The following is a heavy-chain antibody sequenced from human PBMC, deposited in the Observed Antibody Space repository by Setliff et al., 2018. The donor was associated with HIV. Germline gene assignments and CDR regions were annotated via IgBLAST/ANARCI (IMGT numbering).Heavy chain of an antibody. Sequence: PSETLSLTCTVSGASISDTIWWSWVRQSPKKGLEWIGEMYHSGTTRYNPSLESRVTLSLDKSRNQFTLKMTSVTAADTALYYCAGESALSGQSDWGQGTLVTVSS. CDR2: MYHSGTT. D-gene: IGHD6-19*01. J-gene: IGHJ4*02. CDR3: AGESALSGQSD. V-gene: IGHV4-4*02. CDR1: GASISDTIW.